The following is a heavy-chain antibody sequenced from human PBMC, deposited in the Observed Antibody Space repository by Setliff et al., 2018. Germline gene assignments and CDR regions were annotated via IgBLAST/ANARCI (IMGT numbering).Heavy chain of an antibody. V-gene: IGHV3-49*04. Sequence: GGSLRLSCTASGFTFGDYAMSWVRQAPGKGLEWVGVIRSKAYGGTTEDAASVKGRFTISRDDSKSIAYLQMNSLKTEDTAVYYCTRAKWELLLPADYYYGMDVWGQGTTVTVSS. J-gene: IGHJ6*02. CDR2: IRSKAYGGTT. CDR3: TRAKWELLLPADYYYGMDV. D-gene: IGHD1-26*01. CDR1: GFTFGDYA.